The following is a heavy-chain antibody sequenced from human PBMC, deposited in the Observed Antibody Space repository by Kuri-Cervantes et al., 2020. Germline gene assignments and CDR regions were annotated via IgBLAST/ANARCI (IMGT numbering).Heavy chain of an antibody. CDR3: AKSPYYYYHYMDV. CDR2: IWYDGSNK. V-gene: IGHV3-33*06. Sequence: GESLKISCAASGFTFSSYAMSWVRQAPGKGLEWVAVIWYDGSNKYYADSVKGRFTISRDNSKNTLYLQMNSLRAEDTAVFYCAKSPYYYYHYMDVWGKGTTVTVSS. CDR1: GFTFSSYA. J-gene: IGHJ6*03.